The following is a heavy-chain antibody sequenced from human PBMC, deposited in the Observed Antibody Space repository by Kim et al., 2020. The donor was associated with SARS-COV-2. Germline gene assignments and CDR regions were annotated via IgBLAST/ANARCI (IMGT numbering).Heavy chain of an antibody. CDR2: IYYSGST. V-gene: IGHV4-31*03. D-gene: IGHD3-10*01. J-gene: IGHJ4*02. Sequence: SETLSLTCTVSGGSISSGGYYWSWIRQHPGKGLEWIGYIYYSGSTYYNPSLKSRVTISVDTSKNQFSLKLSSVTAADTAVYYCARAQAGVKHFDYWGQGTLVTVSS. CDR3: ARAQAGVKHFDY. CDR1: GGSISSGGYY.